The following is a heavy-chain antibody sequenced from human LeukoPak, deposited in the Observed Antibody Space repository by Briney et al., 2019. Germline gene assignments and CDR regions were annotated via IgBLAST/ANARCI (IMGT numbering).Heavy chain of an antibody. Sequence: PGRSLRLSCAASGFTFSRHGMHWVRQAPGKGLEWVAVIGDTGRAKYYADSVKGRFTISRDNSKNTLYLQMNSLRAEDTAVYYCAREPDDGRDYWGQGTLVTVSS. CDR1: GFTFSRHG. V-gene: IGHV3-30*03. J-gene: IGHJ4*02. CDR3: AREPDDGRDY. CDR2: IGDTGRAK. D-gene: IGHD4-17*01.